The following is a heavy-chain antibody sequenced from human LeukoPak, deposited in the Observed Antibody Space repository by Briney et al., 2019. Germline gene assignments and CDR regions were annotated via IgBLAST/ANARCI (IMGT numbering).Heavy chain of an antibody. CDR1: GFTFSSYS. CDR3: ASLAGSSGWFLAPNDY. Sequence: PGGSLRLSCAASGFTFSSYSMNWVRQAPGKGLEWVAVISYDGTSKYYADSVKGRFTISRDNSKNTLYLQMNSLRPEDTAVYYCASLAGSSGWFLAPNDYWGQGTLATVSS. J-gene: IGHJ4*02. V-gene: IGHV3-30*03. CDR2: ISYDGTSK. D-gene: IGHD6-19*01.